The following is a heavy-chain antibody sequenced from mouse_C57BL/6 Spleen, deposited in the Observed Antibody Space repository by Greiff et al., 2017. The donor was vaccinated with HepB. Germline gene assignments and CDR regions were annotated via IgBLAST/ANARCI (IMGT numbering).Heavy chain of an antibody. CDR3: ARGGDDGYYFDY. CDR1: GFTFSDYG. D-gene: IGHD2-3*01. Sequence: EVKLVESGGGLVQPGGSLKLSCAASGFTFSDYGMAWVRQAPRKGPEWVAFISNLAYSIYYADTVTGRFTISRENAKNTLYLEMSSLRSEDTAMYYCARGGDDGYYFDYWGQGTTLTVSS. V-gene: IGHV5-15*04. CDR2: ISNLAYSI. J-gene: IGHJ2*01.